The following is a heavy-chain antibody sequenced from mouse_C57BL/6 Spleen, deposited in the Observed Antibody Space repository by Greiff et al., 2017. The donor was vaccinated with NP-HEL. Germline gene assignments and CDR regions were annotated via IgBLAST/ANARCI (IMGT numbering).Heavy chain of an antibody. CDR2: IYPGDGDT. CDR1: GYAFSSSW. D-gene: IGHD1-1*01. V-gene: IGHV1-82*01. CDR3: ASTTVVEGYFDY. J-gene: IGHJ2*01. Sequence: VQGVESGPELVKPGASVKISCKASGYAFSSSWMNWVKQRPGKGLEWIGRIYPGDGDTNYNGKFKGKATLTADKSSSTAYMQLSSLTSEDSAVYFCASTTVVEGYFDYWGQGTTLTVSS.